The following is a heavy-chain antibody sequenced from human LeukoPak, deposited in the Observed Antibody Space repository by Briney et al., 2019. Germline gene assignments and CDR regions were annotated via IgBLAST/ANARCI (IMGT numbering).Heavy chain of an antibody. CDR1: GFTFSSYG. D-gene: IGHD1-26*01. Sequence: GGSLRLSCAASGFTFSSYGMHWVRQAPGKGLEWVAVISYDGSNKYYADSVKGRFTISRDNSKNTLYLQMNSLRAEDTAVYYCAKWSYGEDVDYWGQGTLVTVSS. J-gene: IGHJ4*02. CDR2: ISYDGSNK. V-gene: IGHV3-30*18. CDR3: AKWSYGEDVDY.